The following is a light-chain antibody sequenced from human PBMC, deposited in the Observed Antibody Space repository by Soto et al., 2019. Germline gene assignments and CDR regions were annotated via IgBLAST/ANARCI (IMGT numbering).Light chain of an antibody. V-gene: IGKV1-5*03. CDR1: QSISSW. J-gene: IGKJ2*01. CDR3: QQDNSYSPYT. CDR2: KAS. Sequence: DIPMTQSPSTLSASVGDRVTITCRASQSISSWLAWYQQKPGKAPKLLIYKASSLESGVPSRFSGSGSGTEFTLTISSLQPDDVATYFCQQDNSYSPYTFGQGTKLEIK.